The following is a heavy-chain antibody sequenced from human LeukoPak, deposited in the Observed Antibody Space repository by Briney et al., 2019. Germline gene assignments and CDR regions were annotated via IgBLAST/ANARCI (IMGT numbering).Heavy chain of an antibody. V-gene: IGHV3-21*01. CDR3: AQDSYYYYIDV. CDR1: GFTFSSYS. Sequence: GGSLRLSCAASGFTFSSYSMNWVRQAPGKGLEWVSSISSSSSYIYYADSVKGRFTISRDNSKNTLYLQMNSLRAEDTAIYYCAQDSYYYYIDVWGKGTTVTVSS. CDR2: ISSSSSYI. J-gene: IGHJ6*03.